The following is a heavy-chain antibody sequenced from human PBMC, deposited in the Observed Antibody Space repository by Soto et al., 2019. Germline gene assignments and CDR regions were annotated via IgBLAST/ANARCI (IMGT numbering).Heavy chain of an antibody. V-gene: IGHV3-21*01. CDR2: ISSSSSYI. D-gene: IGHD3-10*01. CDR3: ASVTGDY. Sequence: EVQLVESGGGLVKPGGSLRLSCAASGFTFSSYSMNWVRQAPGKGLEWVSYISSSSSYIYYADSVKGRFTISRDNXXXXXXXXXXXLRAXDXXXYYCASVTGDYWGQGTLVTVSS. CDR1: GFTFSSYS. J-gene: IGHJ4*02.